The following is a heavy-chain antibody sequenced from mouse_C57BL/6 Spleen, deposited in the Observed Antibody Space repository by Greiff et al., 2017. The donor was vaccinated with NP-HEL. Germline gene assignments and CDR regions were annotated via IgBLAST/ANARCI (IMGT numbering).Heavy chain of an antibody. CDR3: ARMGGVTDYFDY. Sequence: QVQLQQPGAELVKPGASVKLSCKASGYTFTSYWMHWVKQRPGQGLEWIGMIHPNSGSTNYNEKFKSKATLTVDKSSSTAYMQLSSLTSEDSAVYYCARMGGVTDYFDYWGQGTTLTVSS. CDR1: GYTFTSYW. J-gene: IGHJ2*01. CDR2: IHPNSGST. D-gene: IGHD2-2*01. V-gene: IGHV1-64*01.